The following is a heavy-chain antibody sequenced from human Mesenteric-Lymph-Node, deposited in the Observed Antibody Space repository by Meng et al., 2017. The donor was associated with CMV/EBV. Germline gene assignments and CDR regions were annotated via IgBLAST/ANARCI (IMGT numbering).Heavy chain of an antibody. CDR3: ARARLSRQLLLSAWFDP. CDR1: GYTFTSYD. J-gene: IGHJ5*02. D-gene: IGHD2-2*01. Sequence: ASAKVSCKASGYTFTSYDINWVRQATGQGLERMGWMNPNSGNTGYAQKCQGRVTMTRNTSISTAYMELSSLRSEDTAVYYCARARLSRQLLLSAWFDPWGQGTLVTVSS. V-gene: IGHV1-8*01. CDR2: MNPNSGNT.